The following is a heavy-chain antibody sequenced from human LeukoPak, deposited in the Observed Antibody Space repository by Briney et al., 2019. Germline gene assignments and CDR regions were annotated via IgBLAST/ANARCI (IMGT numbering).Heavy chain of an antibody. J-gene: IGHJ6*03. CDR1: GGSISSSSYY. D-gene: IGHD2-2*02. V-gene: IGHV4-39*07. CDR2: IYYSGST. CDR3: ARGAGYCSSTSCYIGYYYYYYYYMDV. Sequence: SETLSLTCTVSGGSISSSSYYWGWIRQPPGKGLEWIGSIYYSGSTYYNPSLKSRVTISVDTSKNQFSLKLSSVTAADTAVYYCARGAGYCSSTSCYIGYYYYYYYYMDVWGKGTTVTVSS.